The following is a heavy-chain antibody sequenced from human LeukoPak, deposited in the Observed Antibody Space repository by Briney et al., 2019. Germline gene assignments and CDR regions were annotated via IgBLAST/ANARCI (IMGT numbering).Heavy chain of an antibody. V-gene: IGHV4-39*01. J-gene: IGHJ4*02. CDR3: ARQLEMAIIADYFDY. CDR2: IFYSGSS. Sequence: PSETLSLTCTVSGDSISSSWYYWGWIRQPPGKGLEWIGSIFYSGSSYCNPSLKSRVTISVDTSKNQFSLKLSSVTAADTAVYYCARQLEMAIIADYFDYWGQGTLVTVSS. CDR1: GDSISSSWYY. D-gene: IGHD5-24*01.